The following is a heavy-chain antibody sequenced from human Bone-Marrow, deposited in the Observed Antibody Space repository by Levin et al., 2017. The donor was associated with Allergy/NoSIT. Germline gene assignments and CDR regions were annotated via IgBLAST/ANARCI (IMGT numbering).Heavy chain of an antibody. J-gene: IGHJ6*03. D-gene: IGHD6-13*01. CDR1: GYIFTDYY. Sequence: GESLKISCKASGYIFTDYYMHWVRQAPGQGLEWMGWINPNAGGTSYSQNFQGRVTMTRDTSISTAYMDLSSLRSDDTAVYYCARGIASGGKTYYYYYMDVWGRGTTVAVSS. CDR3: ARGIASGGKTYYYYYMDV. V-gene: IGHV1-2*02. CDR2: INPNAGGT.